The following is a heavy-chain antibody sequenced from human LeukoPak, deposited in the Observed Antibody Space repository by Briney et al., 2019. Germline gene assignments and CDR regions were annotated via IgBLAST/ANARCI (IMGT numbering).Heavy chain of an antibody. D-gene: IGHD3-16*01. CDR1: GFTFSSYS. CDR3: SKDRGFFGAFKYYYGMGV. CDR2: ISSSSSTI. V-gene: IGHV3-48*01. J-gene: IGHJ6*02. Sequence: GGSLRLSCAASGFTFSSYSMNWVRQAPGKGLEWVSYISSSSSTIYYADSVKGRFTISRDNSKNMLYLQMNSLRAEDTAVYYCSKDRGFFGAFKYYYGMGVWGQGTTVPVSS.